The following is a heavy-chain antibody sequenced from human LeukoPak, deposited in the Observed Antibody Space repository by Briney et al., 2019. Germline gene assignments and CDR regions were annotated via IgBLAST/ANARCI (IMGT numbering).Heavy chain of an antibody. D-gene: IGHD6-13*01. CDR2: INHSGTT. Sequence: TASETPSLTCAVYGGSFSGYSWTWIRQPPGKGLEWIGEINHSGTTDYNPSLQSRVTISLDTSKNQFSLKVTSVTAADTAVYYCARDASAAVDAFDIWGQGTMVTVSS. V-gene: IGHV4-34*01. J-gene: IGHJ3*02. CDR1: GGSFSGYS. CDR3: ARDASAAVDAFDI.